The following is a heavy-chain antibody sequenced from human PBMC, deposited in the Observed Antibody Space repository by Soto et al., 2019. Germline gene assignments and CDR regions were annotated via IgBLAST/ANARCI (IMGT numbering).Heavy chain of an antibody. CDR1: GYTFSTYG. D-gene: IGHD2-8*02. Sequence: ASVKVSCKASGYTFSTYGISWVRQAPGQGLEWMAWISTSNGDTHYAQKVQDRVSMTTDKFTGTAYMELRSLRSDDTAIYYCARDSGAHGTVFDYWGQGTLVTVSS. J-gene: IGHJ4*02. CDR3: ARDSGAHGTVFDY. V-gene: IGHV1-18*04. CDR2: ISTSNGDT.